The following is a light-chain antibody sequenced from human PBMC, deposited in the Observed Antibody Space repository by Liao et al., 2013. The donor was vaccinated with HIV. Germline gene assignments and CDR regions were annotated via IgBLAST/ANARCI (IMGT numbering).Light chain of an antibody. Sequence: SYELTQPPSVSVSPGQTARITCSGDALPKQYACWYQQRPGQSPVLVIYQDTKRPSGIPERFSGSNSGNTATLTISGTQAMDEADYYCQAWDTSTGVFGGGTKLTVL. V-gene: IGLV3-1*01. CDR3: QAWDTSTGV. J-gene: IGLJ3*02. CDR1: ALPKQY. CDR2: QDT.